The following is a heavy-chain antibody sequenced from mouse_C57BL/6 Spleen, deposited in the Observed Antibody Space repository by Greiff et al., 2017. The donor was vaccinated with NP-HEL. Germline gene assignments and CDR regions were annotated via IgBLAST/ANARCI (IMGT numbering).Heavy chain of an antibody. D-gene: IGHD1-1*01. CDR1: GYAFSSSW. V-gene: IGHV1-82*01. Sequence: LVESGASVKISCKASGYAFSSSWMNWVKQRPGKGLEWIGRIYPGDGDTNYNGKFKGKATLTADKSSSTAYMQLSSLTSEDSAVYFCARPYYYGSSFFAYWGQGTLVTVSA. CDR3: ARPYYYGSSFFAY. J-gene: IGHJ3*01. CDR2: IYPGDGDT.